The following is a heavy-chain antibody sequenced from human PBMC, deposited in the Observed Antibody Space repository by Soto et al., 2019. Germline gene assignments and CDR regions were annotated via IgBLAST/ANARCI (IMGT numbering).Heavy chain of an antibody. D-gene: IGHD2-15*01. CDR2: IYYSGCT. J-gene: IGHJ4*02. CDR1: GGSISSGGYY. CDR3: ARVLDCSGGSCYSTSSDSSGRFQYYFDY. Sequence: SETLSLTCTVSGGSISSGGYYWSWIRQHPGKGLEWIGYIYYSGCTYYNPSLKSRVTISVDTSKNQFSLKLSSVTAADTAVYYCARVLDCSGGSCYSTSSDSSGRFQYYFDYWGQGTLVTVSS. V-gene: IGHV4-31*03.